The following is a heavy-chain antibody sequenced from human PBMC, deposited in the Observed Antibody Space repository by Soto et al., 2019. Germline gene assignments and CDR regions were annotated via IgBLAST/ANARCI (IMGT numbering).Heavy chain of an antibody. Sequence: GSGPTLVYPTQTLTLTCTFSGFSLSTSGVGVGWIRQPPGKALEWLALIYWNDDKRYSPSLKSRLTITKDTSKNQVVLTMTNMDPVNTATYSCAHRLEDSSSWYPPFVYFVYGGQGTLVTV. CDR2: IYWNDDK. J-gene: IGHJ4*02. D-gene: IGHD6-13*01. V-gene: IGHV2-5*01. CDR3: AHRLEDSSSWYPPFVYFVY. CDR1: GFSLSTSGVG.